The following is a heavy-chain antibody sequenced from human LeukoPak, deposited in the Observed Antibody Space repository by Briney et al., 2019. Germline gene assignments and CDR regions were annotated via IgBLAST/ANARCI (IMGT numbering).Heavy chain of an antibody. V-gene: IGHV4-39*07. CDR1: GGSVSRTSDY. CDR2: VNHSGST. J-gene: IGHJ1*01. Sequence: SETLSLTCTVSGGSVSRTSDYWDWIRQPPGKGLEWIGEVNHSGSTNYNPSLKSRVTISVDTSKNQFSLKLSSVTAADTAVYYCARGHTYSSSWAHWGQGTLVTVSS. CDR3: ARGHTYSSSWAH. D-gene: IGHD6-13*01.